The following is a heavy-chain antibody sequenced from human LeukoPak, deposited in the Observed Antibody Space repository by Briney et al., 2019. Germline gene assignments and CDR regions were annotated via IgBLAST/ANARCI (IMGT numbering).Heavy chain of an antibody. CDR2: IYPGDSDT. CDR3: VRTYDRSGHYYPDY. V-gene: IGHV5-51*01. Sequence: GESLKISCKGSGYSFTSYWIGWVRQMPGKGLEWMGIIYPGDSDTRYSPSFQGQVTISADKSISTAYLQWSSLKASDTAIYYCVRTYDRSGHYYPDYWGQGTLVTVSS. D-gene: IGHD3-22*01. CDR1: GYSFTSYW. J-gene: IGHJ4*02.